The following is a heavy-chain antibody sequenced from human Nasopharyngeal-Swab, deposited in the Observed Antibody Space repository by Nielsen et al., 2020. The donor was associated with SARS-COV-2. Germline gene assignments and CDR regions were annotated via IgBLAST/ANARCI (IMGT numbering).Heavy chain of an antibody. J-gene: IGHJ3*02. D-gene: IGHD6-13*01. CDR2: VNPRDNST. Sequence: WVRQAPGQGLEWMGLVNPRDNSTSYAHKFQDRVTVTRDTSTSTVYMELSSLRSEDTAVYYCARELYSNKWGKAFDIWGHGTVVTVSS. V-gene: IGHV1-46*01. CDR3: ARELYSNKWGKAFDI.